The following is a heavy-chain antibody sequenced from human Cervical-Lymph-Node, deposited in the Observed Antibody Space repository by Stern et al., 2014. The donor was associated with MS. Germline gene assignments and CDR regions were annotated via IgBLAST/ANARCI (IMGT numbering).Heavy chain of an antibody. CDR3: ARAIGFCSGGNCEPYYYYGIDV. V-gene: IGHV3-9*01. CDR1: GFRFDDYA. D-gene: IGHD2-15*01. Sequence: VQLVEYGGDLVQPGRSLRLSCTASGFRFDDYAMYWVRQAPGKGLEWVSGISWGSAKIGYADYVKGRFTISRDNVKNSLFLHMNSLRSEDTASYYCARAIGFCSGGNCEPYYYYGIDVWGQGTRVTVSS. J-gene: IGHJ6*02. CDR2: ISWGSAKI.